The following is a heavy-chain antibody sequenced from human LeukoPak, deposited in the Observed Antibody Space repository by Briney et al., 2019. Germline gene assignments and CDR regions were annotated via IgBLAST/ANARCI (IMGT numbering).Heavy chain of an antibody. CDR3: AKDRPSLDDFLTGGYYFYYYGMDV. V-gene: IGHV3-30*18. J-gene: IGHJ6*02. CDR2: ISYDGSNK. Sequence: GRSLRLSCAASGFTFSSYGMHWVRQAPGKGLEWVAVISYDGSNKYYADSVKGRFTIPRDNSKNTLYLQMNSLRAEDTAVYWCAKDRPSLDDFLTGGYYFYYYGMDVWGQGTTVTVSS. D-gene: IGHD3-9*01. CDR1: GFTFSSYG.